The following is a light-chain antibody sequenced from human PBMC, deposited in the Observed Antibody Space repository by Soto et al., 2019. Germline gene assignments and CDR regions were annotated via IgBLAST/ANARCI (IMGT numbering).Light chain of an antibody. CDR1: QSISSW. Sequence: DIQTTKPPSTVSASVGDRVTITCRASQSISSWLAWYQQKPGKAPKLLIYDASSLESGVPSRFSGSGSGAKFTLTIASLQPDDFATYYCQQYETFSGTFGPGTKV. J-gene: IGKJ1*01. V-gene: IGKV1-5*01. CDR2: DAS. CDR3: QQYETFSGT.